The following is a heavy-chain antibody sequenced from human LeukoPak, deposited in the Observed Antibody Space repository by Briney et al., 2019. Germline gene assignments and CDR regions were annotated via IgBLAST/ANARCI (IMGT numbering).Heavy chain of an antibody. CDR1: GGSISSYY. Sequence: SETLSLTCTVSGGSISSYYWSWIRHPPGKGLEWIGYIYYSGSTNYNPSLKSRVTISVDTSKNQFSLKLSSVTAADTAVYYCASYGYSGYDYVNYWGQGTLVTVSS. V-gene: IGHV4-59*08. J-gene: IGHJ4*02. D-gene: IGHD5-12*01. CDR3: ASYGYSGYDYVNY. CDR2: IYYSGST.